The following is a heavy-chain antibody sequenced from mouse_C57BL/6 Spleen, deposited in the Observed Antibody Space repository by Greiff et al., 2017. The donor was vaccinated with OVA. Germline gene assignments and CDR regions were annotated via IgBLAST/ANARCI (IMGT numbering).Heavy chain of an antibody. Sequence: QVQLQQPGAELVRPGTSVKLSCKASGYTFTSYWMHWVKQRPGQGLEWIGVIDPSDSYTNYNQKFKGKATLTVDTSSSTAYMQLSSLTSEDSAVYYCARGGYGNSYWYFDVWGTGTTVTVSS. CDR3: ARGGYGNSYWYFDV. CDR2: IDPSDSYT. D-gene: IGHD2-10*02. J-gene: IGHJ1*03. CDR1: GYTFTSYW. V-gene: IGHV1-59*01.